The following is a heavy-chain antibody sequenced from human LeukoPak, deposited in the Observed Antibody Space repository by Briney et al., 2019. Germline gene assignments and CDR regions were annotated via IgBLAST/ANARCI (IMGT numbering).Heavy chain of an antibody. V-gene: IGHV3-7*01. J-gene: IGHJ6*03. Sequence: GGSLRLSCAASGFTFSNYWMSWVRQAPGKGLEWVANIKQDGSEKYYVDSVKGRFTVSRDNAKNSLYLQMNSLRAEDTAVYYCAREPRVNYYDSSGYPYYYYYMDVWGKGTTVTVSS. CDR1: GFTFSNYW. D-gene: IGHD3-22*01. CDR2: IKQDGSEK. CDR3: AREPRVNYYDSSGYPYYYYYMDV.